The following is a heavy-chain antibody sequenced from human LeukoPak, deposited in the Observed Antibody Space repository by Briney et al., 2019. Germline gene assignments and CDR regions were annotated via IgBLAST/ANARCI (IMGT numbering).Heavy chain of an antibody. V-gene: IGHV4-4*07. D-gene: IGHD3-22*01. CDR1: GGSFNSYY. J-gene: IGHJ4*02. Sequence: SETLSLTCTVSGGSFNSYYWSWIRQPAGKGLEWIGRIYTSGNTNYNPSLKSRVTMSVDTAKNQFSLKLSYVTAADTAVYYCAREYFHDGTGYSVFFDYWGKGTLVTVSS. CDR3: AREYFHDGTGYSVFFDY. CDR2: IYTSGNT.